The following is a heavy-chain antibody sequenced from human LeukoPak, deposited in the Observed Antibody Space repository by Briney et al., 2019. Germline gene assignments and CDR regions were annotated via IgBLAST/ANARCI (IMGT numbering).Heavy chain of an antibody. CDR3: ARDPDVDTAHDAFDI. V-gene: IGHV4-59*12. CDR1: GGSISTYY. CDR2: IYCSGST. J-gene: IGHJ3*02. Sequence: PSETLSLTCTVSGGSISTYYWSWIRQPPGKGLEWIAYIYCSGSTNYNPSLKSRVTISVDTSKNQFSLKLSSVIAADTAVYYCARDPDVDTAHDAFDIWGQGTMVTVSS. D-gene: IGHD5-18*01.